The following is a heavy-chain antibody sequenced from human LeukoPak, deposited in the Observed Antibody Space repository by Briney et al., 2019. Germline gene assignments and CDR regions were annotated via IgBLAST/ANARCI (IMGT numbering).Heavy chain of an antibody. V-gene: IGHV4-34*01. D-gene: IGHD6-13*01. J-gene: IGHJ5*02. Sequence: PSETLSLTCAVYGGSFSGYYWSWIRQPPGKGLEWIGEINHSGSTNYNPSLKSRVTISVDTFKNQFSLKLSSVTAADTAVYYCSVAAAYNWFDPWGQGTLVTVSS. CDR3: SVAAAYNWFDP. CDR2: INHSGST. CDR1: GGSFSGYY.